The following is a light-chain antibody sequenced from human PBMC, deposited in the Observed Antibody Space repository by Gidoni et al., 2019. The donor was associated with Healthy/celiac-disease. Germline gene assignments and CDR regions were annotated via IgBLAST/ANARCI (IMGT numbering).Light chain of an antibody. CDR1: QDISNY. CDR3: QQYDNLPLT. Sequence: IQMTSSPSPLSASVGDRVTITFQASQDISNYLNWYQQKPGKAPKLLIYDASNLETGVPSRFSGSGSGTDFTFTISSLQPEDIATYYCQQYDNLPLTFGGGTKVEIK. J-gene: IGKJ4*01. CDR2: DAS. V-gene: IGKV1-33*01.